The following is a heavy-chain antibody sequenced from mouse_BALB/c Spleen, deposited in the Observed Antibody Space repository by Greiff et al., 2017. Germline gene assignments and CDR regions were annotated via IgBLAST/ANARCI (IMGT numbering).Heavy chain of an antibody. Sequence: EVQGVESGGGLVKPGGSLKLSCAASGFTFSSYAMSWVRQTPEKRLEWVASISSGGSTYYPDSVKGRFTISRDNARNILYLQMSSMRSEDTAMYYCARGEGYDAWFAYWGQGTLVTVSA. V-gene: IGHV5-6-5*01. CDR2: ISSGGST. CDR1: GFTFSSYA. CDR3: ARGEGYDAWFAY. J-gene: IGHJ3*01. D-gene: IGHD2-2*01.